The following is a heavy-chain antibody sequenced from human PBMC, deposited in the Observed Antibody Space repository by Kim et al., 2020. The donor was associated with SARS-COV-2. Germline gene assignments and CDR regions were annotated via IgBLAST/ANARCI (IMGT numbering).Heavy chain of an antibody. J-gene: IGHJ4*02. CDR3: ATHVATGTGRGYCDS. V-gene: IGHV4-39*01. CDR2: IHYSGNT. CDR1: GGSIISESFY. Sequence: SETLSLTCTVSGGSIISESFYWGWIRQPPGKGLEWIGSIHYSGNTYYKPSLNSRVTISVGTSKNQFSVTLNSVTAGDTAVYYCATHVATGTGRGYCDSWGPGTLVAVSS. D-gene: IGHD3-10*01.